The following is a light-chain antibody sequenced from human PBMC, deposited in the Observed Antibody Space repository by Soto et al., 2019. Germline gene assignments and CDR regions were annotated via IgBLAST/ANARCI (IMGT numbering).Light chain of an antibody. J-gene: IGLJ2*01. CDR2: DNN. V-gene: IGLV1-51*01. CDR1: GSNIGSNS. CDR3: GTWETYLSVGV. Sequence: QAVLTQPPSVSAAPGQTVTISCSGSGSNIGSNSVSWYQQVPGTAPKLLLYDNNKRPSGIPDRFSGSKSGTSATLGITGLQTADEAAYYCGTWETYLSVGVFGGGTKLTVL.